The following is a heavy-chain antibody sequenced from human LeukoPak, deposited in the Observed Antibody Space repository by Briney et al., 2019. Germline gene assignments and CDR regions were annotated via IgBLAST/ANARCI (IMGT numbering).Heavy chain of an antibody. CDR3: TRGHYYGMDV. J-gene: IGHJ6*04. V-gene: IGHV3-21*01. Sequence: GGSLRLSCAASEFTFKSYNMNWGRQAPGKGLEWVSSISSSSTYIYYADSVKGRFTISRDNAKNSLHLQMNSLRAEDTAVYYCTRGHYYGMDVWGKGTTVTVST. CDR1: EFTFKSYN. CDR2: ISSSSTYI.